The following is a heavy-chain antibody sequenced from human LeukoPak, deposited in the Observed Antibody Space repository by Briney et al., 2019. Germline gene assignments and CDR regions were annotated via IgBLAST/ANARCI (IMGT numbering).Heavy chain of an antibody. Sequence: SVKVSCKASGGTFNSYAISWVRQAPGHGLEWMGRIIPILGIANYAQKFQGRVTITADKSTSTAYMELSSLRSEDTAVYYCATSALADRGLQDYYYGMDVWGQGTTVTVSS. CDR2: IIPILGIA. J-gene: IGHJ6*02. CDR1: GGTFNSYA. CDR3: ATSALADRGLQDYYYGMDV. V-gene: IGHV1-69*04. D-gene: IGHD4-17*01.